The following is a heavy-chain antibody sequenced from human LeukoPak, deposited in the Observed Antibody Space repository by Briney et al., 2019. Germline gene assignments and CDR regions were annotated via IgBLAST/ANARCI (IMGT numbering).Heavy chain of an antibody. CDR2: ISTDGSST. D-gene: IGHD2-15*01. V-gene: IGHV3-74*01. CDR1: GFTFSTYW. J-gene: IGHJ4*02. CDR3: ARDQGGPDH. Sequence: GGSLRLSCETSGFTFSTYWMHWVRHAPGKGLVWVSRISTDGSSTKYADSVKGRFTISRDDAKNTVYLQMHSLRVEDTAVYYRARDQGGPDHWGQGTPVTVSS.